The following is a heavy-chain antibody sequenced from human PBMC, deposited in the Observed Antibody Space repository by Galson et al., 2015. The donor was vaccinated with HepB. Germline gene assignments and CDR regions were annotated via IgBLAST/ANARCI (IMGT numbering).Heavy chain of an antibody. D-gene: IGHD3-9*01. CDR1: GYTLTELS. CDR3: ATGILTGYYTFDY. J-gene: IGHJ4*02. CDR2: FDPEDGET. Sequence: SVKVSCKVSGYTLTELSMHWVRQAPGKGLEWMGGFDPEDGETIYTQKFQGRVTMTEDTSTDTAYMELSSLRSEDTAVYYCATGILTGYYTFDYWGQGTLVTVSS. V-gene: IGHV1-24*01.